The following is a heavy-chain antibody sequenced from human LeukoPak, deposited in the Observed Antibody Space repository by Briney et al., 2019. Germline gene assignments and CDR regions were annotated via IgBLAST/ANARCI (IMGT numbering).Heavy chain of an antibody. CDR3: AKDSDYYDSSGYYYPYYGMDV. V-gene: IGHV3-30*18. CDR2: ISYDGSNK. CDR1: GFTFSSYS. J-gene: IGHJ6*02. D-gene: IGHD3-22*01. Sequence: GGSLRLSCAASGFTFSSYSMHWVRQAPGKGLEWVAVISYDGSNKYYADSVKGRFTISRDNSKNTLYLQMNSLRAEDTAVYYCAKDSDYYDSSGYYYPYYGMDVWGQGTTVTVSS.